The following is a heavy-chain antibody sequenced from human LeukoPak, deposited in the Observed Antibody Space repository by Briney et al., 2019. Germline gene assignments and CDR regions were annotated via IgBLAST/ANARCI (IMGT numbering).Heavy chain of an antibody. Sequence: GGSLRLSCAASGFTFSTFAMSWVRQAPGKGLEWVSAISGSGGGTYYADSVKGRLTISRDNSKNTLYLQMSSLRAEDTAVYYCATAPILRGEGGEHYKYGMDVWGQGTTVIVSS. J-gene: IGHJ6*02. CDR1: GFTFSTFA. CDR2: ISGSGGGT. CDR3: ATAPILRGEGGEHYKYGMDV. D-gene: IGHD2-2*02. V-gene: IGHV3-23*01.